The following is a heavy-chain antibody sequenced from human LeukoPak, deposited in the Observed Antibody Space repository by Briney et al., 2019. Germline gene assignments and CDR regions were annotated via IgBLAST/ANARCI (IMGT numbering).Heavy chain of an antibody. CDR2: IRYDGSNK. Sequence: PGGSLRLSCAASGFTFSSYGMHWVRQAPGKGLEWVAFIRYDGSNKYYADSVKGRFTISRDNSKNTLYLQMNSLRDEDTAVYYCAKDFPVVVILDKYDAFDIWGQGTMVTVSS. J-gene: IGHJ3*02. CDR3: AKDFPVVVILDKYDAFDI. D-gene: IGHD3-22*01. V-gene: IGHV3-30*02. CDR1: GFTFSSYG.